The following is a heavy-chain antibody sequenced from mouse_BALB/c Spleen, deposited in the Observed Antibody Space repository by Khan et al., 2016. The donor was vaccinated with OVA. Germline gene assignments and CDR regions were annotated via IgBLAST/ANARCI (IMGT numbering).Heavy chain of an antibody. CDR3: ARFIPGMSYRYFDV. Sequence: VQLQQSGAELAKPGASVKMSCKASGYTFTSYWMHWVKQRPGQGLEWIGYINPSTGYTEYNQKFKDKATLTADKSSSTAYMQLSSLTSEDSAVYYCARFIPGMSYRYFDVWGAGTTVTVSS. J-gene: IGHJ1*01. CDR2: INPSTGYT. D-gene: IGHD1-1*01. V-gene: IGHV1-7*01. CDR1: GYTFTSYW.